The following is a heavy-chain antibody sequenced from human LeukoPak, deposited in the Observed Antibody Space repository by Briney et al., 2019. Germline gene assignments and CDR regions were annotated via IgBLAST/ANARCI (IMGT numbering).Heavy chain of an antibody. V-gene: IGHV1-2*04. CDR1: GYTFTGYY. D-gene: IGHD6-13*01. CDR3: ARAEVGESAAGIGLGMDV. Sequence: ASVKVSCKASGYTFTGYYMHWVRQAPGQGLEWMGWINPNSGGTNYAQKFQGWVTMTRDTSISTAYMELSRLRSDDTAVYYCARAEVGESAAGIGLGMDVWGQGTTVTVSS. J-gene: IGHJ6*02. CDR2: INPNSGGT.